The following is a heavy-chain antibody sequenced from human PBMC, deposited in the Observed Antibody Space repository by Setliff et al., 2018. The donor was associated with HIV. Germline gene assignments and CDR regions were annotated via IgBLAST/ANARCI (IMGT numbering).Heavy chain of an antibody. CDR2: ISQSGTT. CDR3: ARLPSYYYYYYMDV. Sequence: SETLSLTCVVSGGSFSGYSWSWIRQSPGKGLEWIGEISQSGTTHYNPSLKRRVTISEDTSKSQLSMKLTSVAAADTAVYYCARLPSYYYYYYMDVWGKGTTVTVSS. V-gene: IGHV4-34*01. CDR1: GGSFSGYS. J-gene: IGHJ6*03.